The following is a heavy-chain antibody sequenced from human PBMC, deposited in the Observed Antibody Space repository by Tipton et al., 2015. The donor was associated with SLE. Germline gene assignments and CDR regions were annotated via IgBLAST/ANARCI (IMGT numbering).Heavy chain of an antibody. CDR3: ARDPGIAVAGWYFDY. V-gene: IGHV4-59*11. CDR2: IYYSGST. D-gene: IGHD6-19*01. CDR1: GGSISSHY. Sequence: TLSLTCTVSGGSISSHYWSWIRQPPGKGLEWIGYIYYSGSTNYNPSLKSRVTISVDTSKNQFSLKLSSVTAADTAVYYCARDPGIAVAGWYFDYWGQGTLVTVSS. J-gene: IGHJ4*02.